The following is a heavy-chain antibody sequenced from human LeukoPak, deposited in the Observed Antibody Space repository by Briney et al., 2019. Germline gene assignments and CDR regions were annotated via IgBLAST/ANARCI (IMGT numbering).Heavy chain of an antibody. CDR2: INPDDADT. CDR3: ARQRGASGTINWFDP. Sequence: GVSLQISSDTSAFTFTTSWIGWARSMPGTGLEWGGAINPDDADTRYSPSFQGQVRISAAKSTRTAYFQWASLNASDTATYDCARQRGASGTINWFDPWGRGTLVTVSS. CDR1: AFTFTTSW. D-gene: IGHD3-10*01. V-gene: IGHV5-51*01. J-gene: IGHJ5*02.